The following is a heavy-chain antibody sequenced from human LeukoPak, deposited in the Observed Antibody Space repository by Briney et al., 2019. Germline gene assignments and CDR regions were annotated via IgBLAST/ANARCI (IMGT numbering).Heavy chain of an antibody. D-gene: IGHD3-9*01. J-gene: IGHJ6*02. V-gene: IGHV3-30*02. CDR3: ARKYYDILTGVPYYGMDV. CDR1: GFTFSSYG. CDR2: IRYDGSNK. Sequence: GGSLRLSCAASGFTFSSYGMHWVRQAPGKGLEWVAFIRYDGSNKYYADSVKGRFTISRDNSKNTLYLQMNSLRAEDTAVYYCARKYYDILTGVPYYGMDVWGQGTTVTVSS.